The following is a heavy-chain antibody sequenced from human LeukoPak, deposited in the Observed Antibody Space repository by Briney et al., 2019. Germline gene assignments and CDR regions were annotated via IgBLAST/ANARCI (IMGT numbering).Heavy chain of an antibody. CDR1: GLPFSNHW. J-gene: IGHJ3*02. CDR3: AREGYGDYHI. V-gene: IGHV3-7*01. Sequence: PGGSLRLSCAVSGLPFSNHWMTWVRQAPGKGLGRVANINQDGSEKYYVDSVKGRFSISRDNAKSSLYLQMNSLRVEDTAMYFCAREGYGDYHIWGQGTIVTVSS. CDR2: INQDGSEK. D-gene: IGHD4-17*01.